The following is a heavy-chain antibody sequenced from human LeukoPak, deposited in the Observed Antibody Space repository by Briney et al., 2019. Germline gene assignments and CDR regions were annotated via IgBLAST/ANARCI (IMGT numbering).Heavy chain of an antibody. D-gene: IGHD3-10*01. J-gene: IGHJ4*02. CDR3: AKDITPRGVRGSDRFHY. V-gene: IGHV3-53*01. CDR2: IYSAGST. Sequence: GVSLRLSCTVSGFTFSSNSMSWVRQSPGKGLEWVSFIYSAGSTHYSDSVKGRFTISRDNSKNPLYLQMNSLRAEDTAVYYCAKDITPRGVRGSDRFHYWGQGPVVTVPS. CDR1: GFTFSSNS.